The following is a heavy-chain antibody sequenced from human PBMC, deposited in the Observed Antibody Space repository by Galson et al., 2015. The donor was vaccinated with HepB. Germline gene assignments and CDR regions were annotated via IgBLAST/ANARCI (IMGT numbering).Heavy chain of an antibody. CDR3: TRAVGISVVPAATPDH. D-gene: IGHD2-2*01. V-gene: IGHV3-49*04. J-gene: IGHJ4*02. CDR1: GFTFGDYA. Sequence: SLRLSCAASGFTFGDYAMSWVRQAPGKGLEWVGFIRSKAYGGTTEYAASVKGRFTISRDDSKSIAYLQMNSLKTEDTAVYYCTRAVGISVVPAATPDHWGQGTLVTVSS. CDR2: IRSKAYGGTT.